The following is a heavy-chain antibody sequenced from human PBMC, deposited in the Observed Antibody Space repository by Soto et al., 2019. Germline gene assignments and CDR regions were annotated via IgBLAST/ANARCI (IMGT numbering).Heavy chain of an antibody. CDR1: GFSFGSYA. J-gene: IGHJ4*02. CDR2: ISGSDGKT. CDR3: AKDQLARGGIAAAGYEY. V-gene: IGHV3-23*01. Sequence: GGSLRLSCAASGFSFGSYALSCVRQAPGKGLEWVSTISGSDGKTFYADSVNGRFTISRDNSKNTLYLQMNSLRAEDTAVYYCAKDQLARGGIAAAGYEYWGQGIMVTVSS. D-gene: IGHD6-13*01.